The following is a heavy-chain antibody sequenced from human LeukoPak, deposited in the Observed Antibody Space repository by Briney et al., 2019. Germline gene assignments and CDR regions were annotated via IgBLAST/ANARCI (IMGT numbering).Heavy chain of an antibody. CDR3: ASSKMVVVTGP. D-gene: IGHD3-22*01. CDR2: IYHSGST. J-gene: IGHJ5*02. Sequence: SQTLSLTCTVSGGSISSGGYYWSWIRQPPGKGLEWIGYIYHSGSTYYNPSLKSRVTISVDRSKNQFSLKLSSVTAADTAVYYCASSKMVVVTGPWGQGTLVTVSS. V-gene: IGHV4-30-2*01. CDR1: GGSISSGGYY.